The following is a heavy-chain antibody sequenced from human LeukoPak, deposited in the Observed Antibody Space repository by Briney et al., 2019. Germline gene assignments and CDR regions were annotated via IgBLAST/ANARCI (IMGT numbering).Heavy chain of an antibody. CDR2: IYYSGST. D-gene: IGHD4-11*01. V-gene: IGHV4-30-4*08. CDR3: ATQSFDYSNYHRFDP. Sequence: WVRQAPGKGLEWIGYIYYSGSTYYNPSLKSRVTISVDTSKNQFSLRLSSVTAADTAVYYCATQSFDYSNYHRFDPWGQGTLVTVSS. J-gene: IGHJ5*02.